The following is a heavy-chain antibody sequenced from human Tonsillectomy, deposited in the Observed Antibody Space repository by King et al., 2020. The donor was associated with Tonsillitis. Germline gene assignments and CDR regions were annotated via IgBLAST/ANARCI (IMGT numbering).Heavy chain of an antibody. Sequence: VQLQESGPGLVKPSQTLSLTCTVSGGSISSGSYYWSWIRQPAGKGLEWIGRIYTSGSTNYNPSLKSRVTISVDTSKNQFSLKLSSVTAADTAVYYCARGVVAGTCWKYWYFDLWGRGTLVTVSS. CDR2: IYTSGST. CDR1: GGSISSGSYY. V-gene: IGHV4-61*02. J-gene: IGHJ2*01. CDR3: ARGVVAGTCWKYWYFDL. D-gene: IGHD6-19*01.